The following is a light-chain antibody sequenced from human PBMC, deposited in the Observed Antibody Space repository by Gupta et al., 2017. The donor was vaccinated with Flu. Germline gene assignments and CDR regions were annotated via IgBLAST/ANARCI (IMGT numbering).Light chain of an antibody. CDR3: MQALQTSIT. CDR2: LGS. J-gene: IGKJ5*01. Sequence: DLVMTPSPLSLPVTPGEPASISCRSSQSLLHSNGYNYLDWYLQKPGQSPQLLIYLGSNRASGVPDRFSGSGSGTDFTLKISRVEAEDVGVYYCMQALQTSITFGQGTQTEIK. CDR1: QSLLHSNGYNY. V-gene: IGKV2-28*01.